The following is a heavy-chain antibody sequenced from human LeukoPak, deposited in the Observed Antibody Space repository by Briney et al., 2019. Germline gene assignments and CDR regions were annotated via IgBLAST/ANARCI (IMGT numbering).Heavy chain of an antibody. V-gene: IGHV3-23*01. Sequence: GGSLRLSCAASGFTFSSYAMSWVRQAPGKGLEWVSAISGSGGSTYYADSVKGRFTISRDNSKNTLYLQMNSLRAEDTAVYYCATSRRYCSSTSCPHLDYWGQETLVTVSS. CDR1: GFTFSSYA. J-gene: IGHJ4*02. D-gene: IGHD2-2*01. CDR2: ISGSGGST. CDR3: ATSRRYCSSTSCPHLDY.